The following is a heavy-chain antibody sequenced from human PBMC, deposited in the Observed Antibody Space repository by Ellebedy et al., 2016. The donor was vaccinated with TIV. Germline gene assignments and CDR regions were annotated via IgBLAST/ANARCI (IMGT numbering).Heavy chain of an antibody. CDR2: ITGSNYI. CDR3: ARTPPYYYYHMDV. CDR1: GFKSRRSA. D-gene: IGHD2-15*01. Sequence: GGSLRLXXAASGFKSRRSAVSWVRQAPGKGLEWVSSITGSNYIYYADSVRGRFTISRDNARNSLYLQMNSLRAEDTAVYYCARTPPYYYYHMDVWGQGTTVTVS. J-gene: IGHJ6*02. V-gene: IGHV3-21*01.